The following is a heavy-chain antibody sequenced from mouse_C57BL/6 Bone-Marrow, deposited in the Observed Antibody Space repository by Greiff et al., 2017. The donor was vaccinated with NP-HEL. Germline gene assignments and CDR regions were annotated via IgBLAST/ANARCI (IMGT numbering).Heavy chain of an antibody. J-gene: IGHJ3*01. CDR2: ISSGGDYI. CDR1: GFTFSSYA. CDR3: TRDSSLWFAY. V-gene: IGHV5-9-1*02. Sequence: EVQVVESGEGLVKPGGSLKLSCAASGFTFSSYAMSWVRQTPEKRLEWVAYISSGGDYIYYADTVKGRFTISRDNARNTLYLQMSSLKSEDTAMYYCTRDSSLWFAYWGQGTLVTVSA. D-gene: IGHD3-2*01.